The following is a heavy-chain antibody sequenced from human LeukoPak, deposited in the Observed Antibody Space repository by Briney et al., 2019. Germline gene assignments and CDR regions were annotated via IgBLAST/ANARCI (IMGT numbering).Heavy chain of an antibody. CDR2: VYHTGST. CDR3: ARSGRAMVRGYYYYYYYMDV. J-gene: IGHJ6*03. D-gene: IGHD3-10*01. Sequence: SEALSLTCNVSGYSISSGYFWGWIRQPPGKGLEWIGNVYHTGSTYYNPSLKRRVTMSVDTSKNQFSLKLSSVTAADTAVYYCARSGRAMVRGYYYYYYYMDVWGKGTTVTISS. CDR1: GYSISSGYF. V-gene: IGHV4-38-2*02.